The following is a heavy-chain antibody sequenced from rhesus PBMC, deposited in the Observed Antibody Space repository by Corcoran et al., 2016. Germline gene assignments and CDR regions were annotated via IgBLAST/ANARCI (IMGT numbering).Heavy chain of an antibody. D-gene: IGHD6-13*01. CDR3: AKNLGIAAGLDY. Sequence: QVKLQQWGEGLVQPAETLSLTCAVYGGSISGYYYWTCIRQPPGKGLEWIGSIYPDDSDTRDNPSFQGHVTISADKSINTTYLQWSSLKASDTATYYCAKNLGIAAGLDYWGQGVLVTVSS. V-gene: IGHV4-73*01. CDR1: GGSISGYYY. CDR2: IYPDDSDT. J-gene: IGHJ4*01.